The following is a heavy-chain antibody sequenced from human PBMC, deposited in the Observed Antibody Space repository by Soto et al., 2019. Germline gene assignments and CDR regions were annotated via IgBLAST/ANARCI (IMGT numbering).Heavy chain of an antibody. CDR2: FSAYNGNT. CDR1: GYTFTSYG. CDR3: ARDHFILRLSMVRGVRHGSAFDI. V-gene: IGHV1-18*01. Sequence: ASVKVSCKASGYTFTSYGISWVRQAPGQGLEWMGWFSAYNGNTNYAQKLQGRVTMTTDTSTSTAYMELRSLRSDDTAVYYCARDHFILRLSMVRGVRHGSAFDIWGQGTMVTVSS. J-gene: IGHJ3*02. D-gene: IGHD3-10*01.